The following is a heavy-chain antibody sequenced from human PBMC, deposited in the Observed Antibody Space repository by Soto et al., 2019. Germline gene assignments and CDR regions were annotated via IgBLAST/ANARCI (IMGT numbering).Heavy chain of an antibody. Sequence: EVQLVESGGGLVQPGGSLRLSCAASGFTSSNYWMSWVRQAPGKGLEWVANIKRDGSERYYVDSVKGRFTISRDNAKNSLYLQMNSLRAEDTAVYYCARGGSSTRFMDYWGQGTLVTVSS. CDR3: ARGGSSTRFMDY. J-gene: IGHJ4*02. D-gene: IGHD2-2*01. CDR2: IKRDGSER. V-gene: IGHV3-7*03. CDR1: GFTSSNYW.